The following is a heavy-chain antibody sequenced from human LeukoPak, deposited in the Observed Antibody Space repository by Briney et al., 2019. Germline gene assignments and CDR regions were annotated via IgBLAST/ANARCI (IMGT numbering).Heavy chain of an antibody. Sequence: GGSLRLSCAASGFTFDDYAMHWVRQAPGKGLEWVSLISWDGGSTYYADSVKGRFTISRDSSKNSLYLQMNSLRAEDTALYYCAKDDYSSIDYWGQGTLVTVSS. D-gene: IGHD6-13*01. V-gene: IGHV3-43D*03. CDR3: AKDDYSSIDY. CDR2: ISWDGGST. J-gene: IGHJ4*02. CDR1: GFTFDDYA.